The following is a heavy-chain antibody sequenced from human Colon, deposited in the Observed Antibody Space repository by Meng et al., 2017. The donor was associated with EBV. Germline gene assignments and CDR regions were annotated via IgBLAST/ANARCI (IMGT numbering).Heavy chain of an antibody. CDR1: GGSFSGYY. Sequence: QVQLQQWGAGLLRPSETLSLTCAVYGGSFSGYYWSWIRQPPGKGLEWIGEINHSGSTHYNPSLKSRLTISVDTSKNQFSLKLSSVTAADTAVYYCARGDGSGSGNLFDPWGQGTLVTVSS. CDR2: INHSGST. J-gene: IGHJ5*02. CDR3: ARGDGSGSGNLFDP. D-gene: IGHD3-10*01. V-gene: IGHV4-34*01.